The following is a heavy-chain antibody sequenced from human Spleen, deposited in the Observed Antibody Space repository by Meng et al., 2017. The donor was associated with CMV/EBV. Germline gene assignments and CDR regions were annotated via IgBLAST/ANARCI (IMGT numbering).Heavy chain of an antibody. Sequence: GESLKISCEASRFTFSSYAMSWVRQAPGKGLEWVSTISGRGSSTYYADSVKGRFTISRDNSKNTLYLHMNTLRVEDTAAYFCGRNWRGNWFDPWGQGISVTVSS. CDR3: GRNWRGNWFDP. CDR2: ISGRGSST. V-gene: IGHV3-23*01. J-gene: IGHJ5*01. CDR1: RFTFSSYA.